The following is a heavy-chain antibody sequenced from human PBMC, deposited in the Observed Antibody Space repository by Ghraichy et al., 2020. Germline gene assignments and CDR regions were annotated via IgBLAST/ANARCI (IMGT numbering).Heavy chain of an antibody. J-gene: IGHJ5*02. Sequence: ESLNISCTVSGGSVSSGSYYWSWIRQPPGKGLEWIGYIYYSGSTNYNPSLKSRVTISVDTSKNQFSLKLSSVTAADTAVYYCARARAKPDYGDYVWVWFDPWGQGTLVTVSS. CDR2: IYYSGST. D-gene: IGHD4-17*01. CDR3: ARARAKPDYGDYVWVWFDP. CDR1: GGSVSSGSYY. V-gene: IGHV4-61*01.